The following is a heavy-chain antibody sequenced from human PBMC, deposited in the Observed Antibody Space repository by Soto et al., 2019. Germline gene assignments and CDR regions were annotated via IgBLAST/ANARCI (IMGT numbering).Heavy chain of an antibody. CDR3: ARQYPGDFWSGYYDYYYYYYMDV. J-gene: IGHJ6*03. D-gene: IGHD3-3*01. CDR1: GYTFTSYG. Sequence: QVQLVQSGAEVKKPGASVKVSCKASGYTFTSYGISWVRQAPGQGLEWMGWISAYNGNTNYAQKLQGRVTMTTDTSTSTAYMELRSLSSDDTAVYYCARQYPGDFWSGYYDYYYYYYMDVWGKGTTVTVSS. V-gene: IGHV1-18*01. CDR2: ISAYNGNT.